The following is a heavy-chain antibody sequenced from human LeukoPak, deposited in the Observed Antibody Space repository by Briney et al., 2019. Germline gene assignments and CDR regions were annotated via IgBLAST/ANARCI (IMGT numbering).Heavy chain of an antibody. D-gene: IGHD4-11*01. CDR3: ARGGTTVTTLYYFDY. J-gene: IGHJ4*02. CDR1: GGTFSSYA. CDR2: IIPIFGTA. Sequence: ALVKVSCKASGGTFSSYAISWVRQAPGQGLEWMGGIIPIFGTANYAQKFQGRVTITTDESTSTAYMELSSLRSEDTAVYYCARGGTTVTTLYYFDYWGQGTLVTVSS. V-gene: IGHV1-69*05.